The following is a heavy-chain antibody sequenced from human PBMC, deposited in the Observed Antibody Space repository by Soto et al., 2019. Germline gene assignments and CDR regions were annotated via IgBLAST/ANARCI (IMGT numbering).Heavy chain of an antibody. J-gene: IGHJ5*02. D-gene: IGHD2-15*01. Sequence: GASVKVSCKASGYTFTSYGISWVRQAPGQGLEWMGWMNANSGNTGYAQKFQGRVTMTRNTSISTAYMELSSLRSEDTAVYYCARGRRSSAQPRRNWFDPWGQGTLVTVSS. CDR3: ARGRRSSAQPRRNWFDP. V-gene: IGHV1-8*02. CDR2: MNANSGNT. CDR1: GYTFTSYG.